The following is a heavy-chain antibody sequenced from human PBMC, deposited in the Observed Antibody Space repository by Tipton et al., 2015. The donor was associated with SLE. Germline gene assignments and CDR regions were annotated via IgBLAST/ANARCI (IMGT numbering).Heavy chain of an antibody. J-gene: IGHJ2*01. Sequence: QLVQSGGEVKKPGASVKVSCKASGYTFDAFGITWVRQAPGQGPEWMGWISGYNSNIDYAQKFRGRVTMTIDTSTTTAYMELRSLRSDDAAVYYCARDRGNGYFDLWGRGTLVSVSS. D-gene: IGHD1-1*01. CDR3: ARDRGNGYFDL. V-gene: IGHV1-18*01. CDR1: GYTFDAFG. CDR2: ISGYNSNI.